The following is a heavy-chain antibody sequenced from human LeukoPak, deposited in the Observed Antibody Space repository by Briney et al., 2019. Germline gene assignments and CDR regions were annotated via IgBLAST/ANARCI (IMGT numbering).Heavy chain of an antibody. CDR2: INRDGSER. D-gene: IGHD6-6*01. CDR1: GFTFSNYW. V-gene: IGHV3-7*03. J-gene: IGHJ4*02. Sequence: GGSLRLSCAASGFTFSNYWMTWVRQAPGKGLEWVANINRDGSERYYADSVKGRFTISRDDAKSSLYLQMNSLRAEDTAVYYCAKELRSSSSRDYWGQGTLVTVSS. CDR3: AKELRSSSSRDY.